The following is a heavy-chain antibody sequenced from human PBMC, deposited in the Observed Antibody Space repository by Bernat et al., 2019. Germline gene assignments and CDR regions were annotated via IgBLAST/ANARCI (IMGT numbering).Heavy chain of an antibody. CDR3: AKEGSPSPYYYDSSGTFDY. CDR2: ISGSGGST. Sequence: EVQLVESGGGLVQPGGSLRLSCAASGFTFSSYAMSWVRQAPGKWLEWVSAISGSGGSTYSADSVKGRFTISRDNSKNTLYLQMNSLRAEDTAVYYCAKEGSPSPYYYDSSGTFDYWGQGTLVTVSS. V-gene: IGHV3-23*04. D-gene: IGHD3-22*01. J-gene: IGHJ4*02. CDR1: GFTFSSYA.